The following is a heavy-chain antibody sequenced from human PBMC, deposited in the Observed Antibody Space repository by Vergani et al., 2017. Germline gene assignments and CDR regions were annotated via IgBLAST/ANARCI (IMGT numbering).Heavy chain of an antibody. V-gene: IGHV1-3*01. J-gene: IGHJ4*02. D-gene: IGHD3-3*01. Sequence: QVQLVQSGAEVKKPGASVKVSCKASGYTFTSYAMHWVRQAPGQRLEWMGWINAGNGNTKYSQKFQGRVTLTRDTSASTAYMELSSLRSEDTAVYYCARAYHFGVGLDYWGQGTLVTVSS. CDR2: INAGNGNT. CDR1: GYTFTSYA. CDR3: ARAYHFGVGLDY.